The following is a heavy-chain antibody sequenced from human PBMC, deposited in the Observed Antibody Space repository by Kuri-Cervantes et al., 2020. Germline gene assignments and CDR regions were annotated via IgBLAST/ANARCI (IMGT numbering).Heavy chain of an antibody. J-gene: IGHJ5*02. CDR1: GYSISSGYY. D-gene: IGHD7-27*01. V-gene: IGHV4-38-2*02. CDR2: IYHSGST. Sequence: SETLSLTCTVSGYSISSGYYWGWIRQPPGKGLEWIGSIYHSGSTYYNPSLKSRVTISVDTSKNQFSLKLTSVTAEDTAVYYCARAVDWGGAGRWFDLWGQGTLVTVSS. CDR3: ARAVDWGGAGRWFDL.